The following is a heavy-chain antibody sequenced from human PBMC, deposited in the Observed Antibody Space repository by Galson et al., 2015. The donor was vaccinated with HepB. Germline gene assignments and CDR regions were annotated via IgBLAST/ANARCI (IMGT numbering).Heavy chain of an antibody. J-gene: IGHJ3*01. CDR3: ARDLRGGHPLSAFDF. CDR1: GYILGYYY. Sequence: SVKVSCKASGYILGYYYIHWARQAPGQGLEWMGWINPNSGDTNYAQEFQGRVTMATDTSITTTYMNLSSLGSGDTAIYYCARDLRGGHPLSAFDFWGHGTLVTVSS. V-gene: IGHV1-2*02. CDR2: INPNSGDT. D-gene: IGHD3-10*01.